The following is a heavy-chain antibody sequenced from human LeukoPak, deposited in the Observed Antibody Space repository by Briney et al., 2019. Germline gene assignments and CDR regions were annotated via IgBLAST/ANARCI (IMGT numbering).Heavy chain of an antibody. V-gene: IGHV1-18*01. J-gene: IGHJ4*02. CDR2: ISAYNGNT. CDR3: ARGYDFWSGYSPFPYFDY. CDR1: GYTFTSYG. D-gene: IGHD3-3*01. Sequence: ASVKVSCKASGYTFTSYGISWVRQAPGQGLEWMGWISAYNGNTNYAQKLQGRVTITTDTSTNTAYLEMRSLRSDDTAVYYCARGYDFWSGYSPFPYFDYWGQGTLVTVSS.